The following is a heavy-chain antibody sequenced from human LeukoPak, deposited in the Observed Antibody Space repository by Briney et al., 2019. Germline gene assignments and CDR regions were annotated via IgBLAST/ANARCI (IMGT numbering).Heavy chain of an antibody. V-gene: IGHV1-2*06. J-gene: IGHJ6*03. CDR1: GYTFTGYD. CDR3: ARDRFYDSSGYYEYYYYYNMNG. CDR2: INPNSGGT. Sequence: ASVKVSCKASGYTFTGYDMHGVRQAPGQGLEWMGRINPNSGGTNYAQQFQGRVTMTRDTCISTAYMELSGLRSDDTAGYYCARDRFYDSSGYYEYYYYYNMNGWGKGTKVTVSS. D-gene: IGHD3-22*01.